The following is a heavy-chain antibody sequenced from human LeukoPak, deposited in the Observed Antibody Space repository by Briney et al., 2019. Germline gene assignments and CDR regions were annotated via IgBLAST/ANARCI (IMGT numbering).Heavy chain of an antibody. Sequence: GGSLRLSCSASGFTFEDYGLCGVGQPPGRGLDGVSWIYIGDSAYHAHPVKDRFTIYRHNPNNTPYLQMNNLCVESTAVYHCASGVVTKFGGVSTLFGGWGQGPRATVSS. D-gene: IGHD3-16*01. V-gene: IGHV3-66*02. J-gene: IGHJ4*02. CDR2: IYIGDSA. CDR1: GFTFEDYG. CDR3: ASGVVTKFGGVSTLFGG.